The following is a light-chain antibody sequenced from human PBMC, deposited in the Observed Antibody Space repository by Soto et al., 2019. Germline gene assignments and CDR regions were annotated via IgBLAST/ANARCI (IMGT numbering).Light chain of an antibody. CDR1: QGISNY. CDR2: AAS. J-gene: IGKJ4*01. Sequence: IQMTQSPSSLSASVGDRVTITCRASQGISNYLAWYQQKPGKVPKLLIYAASTLQSGVPSRFSGSGSRTDFTLTIGSLQPEDVATDYCQKYSGAPPGLTFGGGTKVEIK. V-gene: IGKV1-27*01. CDR3: QKYSGAPPGLT.